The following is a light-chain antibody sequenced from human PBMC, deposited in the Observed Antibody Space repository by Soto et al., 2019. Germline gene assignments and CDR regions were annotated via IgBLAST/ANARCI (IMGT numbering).Light chain of an antibody. J-gene: IGKJ1*01. CDR1: QNISNY. CDR3: QQYGYSQWT. Sequence: IVLTQSPATLSLSPWKRATLSCRASQNISNYLIWYQQKPGQAPRLLIYDVSNRATGIPARFSGSGSGTEFTLTISRLEPEDFAVYVCQQYGYSQWTCGQGTKVDIK. V-gene: IGKV3-11*01. CDR2: DVS.